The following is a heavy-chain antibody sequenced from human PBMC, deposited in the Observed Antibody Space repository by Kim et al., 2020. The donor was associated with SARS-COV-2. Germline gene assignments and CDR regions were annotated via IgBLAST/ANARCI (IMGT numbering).Heavy chain of an antibody. CDR1: GYTFSSHG. D-gene: IGHD1-26*01. Sequence: ASVKVSCKASGYTFSSHGISWVRQAPGQGLEWLAWISTYNDNTLYAQKLQGRVTLTTDTSTSTAYMELRSLRSDDTAVYYCATTGGSYPQNYFENWGQGTLVTVSS. CDR3: ATTGGSYPQNYFEN. CDR2: ISTYNDNT. J-gene: IGHJ4*02. V-gene: IGHV1-18*01.